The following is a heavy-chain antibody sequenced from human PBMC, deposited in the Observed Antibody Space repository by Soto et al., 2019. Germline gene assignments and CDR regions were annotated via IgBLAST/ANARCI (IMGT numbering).Heavy chain of an antibody. Sequence: EVQLVESGGGLVKPGGSLRLSCAASGFTFSSYSMNWVRQAPGKGLEWVSSISSSSSYIYYADSVKGRFTISRDNAKNSLYLQMNSLRAEDTAVYYCARDEGGYGDHRFDYWGQGTLVTVSS. D-gene: IGHD4-17*01. V-gene: IGHV3-21*01. CDR3: ARDEGGYGDHRFDY. CDR1: GFTFSSYS. CDR2: ISSSSSYI. J-gene: IGHJ4*02.